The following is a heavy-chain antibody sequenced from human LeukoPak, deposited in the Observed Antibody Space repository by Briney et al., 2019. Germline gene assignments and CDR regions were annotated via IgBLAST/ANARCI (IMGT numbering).Heavy chain of an antibody. J-gene: IGHJ6*03. CDR3: ARHWGTSSTDYYYYYMDV. V-gene: IGHV4-4*09. D-gene: IGHD2-2*01. CDR1: GGSISSYY. CDR2: IYTSGSN. Sequence: SETLSLTCTVSGGSISSYYWSWVRQPPGKGLEWVWYIYTSGSNNYTPSLKSRVSVSVETSKNQFSLKLSSVTAADTAVYYCARHWGTSSTDYYYYYMDVWGKGTTVTVSS.